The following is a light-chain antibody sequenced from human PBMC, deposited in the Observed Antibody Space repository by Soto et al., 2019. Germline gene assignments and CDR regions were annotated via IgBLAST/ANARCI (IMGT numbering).Light chain of an antibody. CDR3: QQYYSTPWT. J-gene: IGKJ1*01. CDR2: WAS. CDR1: QSVLYSSNNENY. V-gene: IGKV4-1*01. Sequence: DIVMNQSPDSLAVSLGERAIINCKSSQSVLYSSNNENYLAWYQQKPGQPPKLLIYWASTRESGVPDRFNGSGSGTDFTLTISSLQAADVAVYYCQQYYSTPWTFGQGTKVEIK.